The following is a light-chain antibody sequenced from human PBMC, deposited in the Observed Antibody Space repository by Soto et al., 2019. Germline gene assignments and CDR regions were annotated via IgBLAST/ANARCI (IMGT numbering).Light chain of an antibody. CDR3: LLYYGGQLGV. Sequence: QAVVTQELSLTVSPGGTVTLTCAVYTGAVTSSNYPNWFQQKPGQAPRALIYSTNHKYSWTPTRFSGSLLGGKAALTLSGVQPEDEADYYCLLYYGGQLGVFGGGTKPPS. V-gene: IGLV7-43*01. CDR1: TGAVTSSNY. CDR2: STN. J-gene: IGLJ2*01.